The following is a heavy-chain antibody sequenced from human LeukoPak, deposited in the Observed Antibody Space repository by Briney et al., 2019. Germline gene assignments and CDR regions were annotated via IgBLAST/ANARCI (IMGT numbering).Heavy chain of an antibody. CDR3: ARGSGYSYGDFDY. CDR2: IYYSGST. V-gene: IGHV4-59*08. D-gene: IGHD5-18*01. Sequence: SETLSLTCTVSGGSIRSYYWSWIRQPPGKGLEWIGYIYYSGSTNYNPSLKSRVTISVDTSKNQFSLKLSSVTAADTAVYYCARGSGYSYGDFDYWGQGTLVTVSS. CDR1: GGSIRSYY. J-gene: IGHJ4*02.